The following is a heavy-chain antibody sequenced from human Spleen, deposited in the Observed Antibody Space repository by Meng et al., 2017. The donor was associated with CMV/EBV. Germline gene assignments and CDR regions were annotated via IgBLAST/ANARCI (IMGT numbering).Heavy chain of an antibody. CDR1: GYTFANYG. Sequence: SGYTFANYGITWVRQAPGQGLEWMGWISVHRGNTKYAQKYQDRVSMTTDTSTTTAYMELRSLRPDDTAVYYCARDYGSGSYYPFDCWGQGTLVTVSS. D-gene: IGHD3-10*01. CDR2: ISVHRGNT. V-gene: IGHV1-18*01. CDR3: ARDYGSGSYYPFDC. J-gene: IGHJ4*02.